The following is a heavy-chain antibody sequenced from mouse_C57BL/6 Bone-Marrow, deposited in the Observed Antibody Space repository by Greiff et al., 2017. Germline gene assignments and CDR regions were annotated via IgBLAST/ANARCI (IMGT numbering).Heavy chain of an antibody. D-gene: IGHD1-1*01. CDR2: IFPGSGST. V-gene: IGHV1-56*01. CDR1: GYTFTSHW. Sequence: QVQLKESGPELVRPGASVQISCKAPGYTFTSHWMQWVRQRPGQGLEWIGEIFPGSGSTYYNEKFKGKATLTVDTSSSTAYMQLSSLTSEDSSVYFWARGYYDCSSYVWFAYWGQGTLVTVSA. J-gene: IGHJ3*01. CDR3: ARGYYDCSSYVWFAY.